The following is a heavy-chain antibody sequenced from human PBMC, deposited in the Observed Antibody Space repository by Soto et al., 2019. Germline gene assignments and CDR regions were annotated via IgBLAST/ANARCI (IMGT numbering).Heavy chain of an antibody. D-gene: IGHD3-3*01. CDR3: ARDPHRVDFWSGYYTFGGWFDP. J-gene: IGHJ5*02. CDR2: INSDGSST. CDR1: GFTFSSYW. Sequence: EVQLVESGGGLVQPGGSLRLSCAASGFTFSSYWMHWVRQAPGKGLVWVPRINSDGSSTSYADSVKGRFTISRDNAKNTLYLQMNSLRAEDTAVYYCARDPHRVDFWSGYYTFGGWFDPWGQGTLVTVSS. V-gene: IGHV3-74*01.